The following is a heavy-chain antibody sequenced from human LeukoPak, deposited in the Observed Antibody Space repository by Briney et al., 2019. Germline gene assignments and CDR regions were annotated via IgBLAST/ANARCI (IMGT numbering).Heavy chain of an antibody. V-gene: IGHV3-30*02. CDR1: GFIFSDYV. Sequence: GGSLRLSCAASGFIFSDYVMNWLRQAPGRGLEWVAYIRYDGSHKYYIDSVKGRFTISRDNSKNTLYLQMNSLRPEDTAVYYCGKFGHGYHFDSWGQGTLVTVSS. D-gene: IGHD3-16*01. CDR2: IRYDGSHK. J-gene: IGHJ4*02. CDR3: GKFGHGYHFDS.